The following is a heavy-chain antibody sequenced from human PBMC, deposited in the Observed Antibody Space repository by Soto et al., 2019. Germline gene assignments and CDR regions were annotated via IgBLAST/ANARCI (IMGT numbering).Heavy chain of an antibody. CDR3: AQRRGDLLTGHNYFDF. J-gene: IGHJ4*02. CDR1: GFSLNTRGVG. CDR2: ISWDGEK. V-gene: IGHV2-5*02. D-gene: IGHD3-9*01. Sequence: QITLKESGPTLVKPTQTLTLTCTFSGFSLNTRGVGVGWIRQPPGKALEWLALISWDGEKRYRPSLKTRLTVTNDTSENPVDLTMTNIDPVDTATYYCAQRRGDLLTGHNYFDFWGQGTLVTVSS.